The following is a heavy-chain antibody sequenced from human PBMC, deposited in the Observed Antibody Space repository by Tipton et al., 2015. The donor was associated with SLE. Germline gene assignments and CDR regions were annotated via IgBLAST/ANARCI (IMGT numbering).Heavy chain of an antibody. V-gene: IGHV1-18*01. CDR3: ARDYYYDSSGYRDAFDI. CDR1: GYTFTNYG. Sequence: QLVQSEAEVKKPGASVNVSCKASGYTFTNYGISWVRQAPGQGLEWMGWISAYNGNTDYAQKLQGRVTMTTDTSTSTAYMELRSLRSDDTAVYFCARDYYYDSSGYRDAFDIWGQGTMVTVSS. CDR2: ISAYNGNT. J-gene: IGHJ3*02. D-gene: IGHD3-22*01.